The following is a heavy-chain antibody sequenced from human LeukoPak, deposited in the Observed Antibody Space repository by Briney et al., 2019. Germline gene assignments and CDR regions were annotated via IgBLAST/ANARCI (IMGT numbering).Heavy chain of an antibody. V-gene: IGHV1-46*01. CDR1: GYTFTSYY. D-gene: IGHD3-22*01. CDR3: ASAMYYYDSSGYYPPFDY. Sequence: ASVKVSCKASGYTFTSYYMHWVRQAPGQGLEWMGIINPSGGSTSYAQKFQGRVTMTRDTSTSTVYMELSSLRSEDTAVYYCASAMYYYDSSGYYPPFDYWGQGTLVTVSS. CDR2: INPSGGST. J-gene: IGHJ4*02.